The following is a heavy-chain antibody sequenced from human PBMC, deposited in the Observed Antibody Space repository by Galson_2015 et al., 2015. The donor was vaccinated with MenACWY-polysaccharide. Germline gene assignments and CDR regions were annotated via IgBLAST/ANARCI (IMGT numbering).Heavy chain of an antibody. V-gene: IGHV3-7*01. CDR3: AKQRTIFGLVPHFDD. CDR2: IKEDGRER. Sequence: SLRLSCAASGFTFSTYWMSWVRQAPGKGPEWVASIKEDGRERYYGASLKGRFTISRDNGKNALYLQMSSLRAEDTSMYYCAKQRTIFGLVPHFDDWGQGTLVTVS. CDR1: GFTFSTYW. J-gene: IGHJ4*02. D-gene: IGHD3/OR15-3a*01.